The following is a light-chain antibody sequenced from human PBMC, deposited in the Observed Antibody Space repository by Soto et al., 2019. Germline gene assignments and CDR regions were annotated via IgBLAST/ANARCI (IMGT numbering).Light chain of an antibody. CDR3: QQRSNWPPIT. CDR2: DAS. CDR1: QSVKTF. J-gene: IGKJ5*01. V-gene: IGKV3-11*01. Sequence: EIVLTQSPATLSLSPGERATLSCRASQSVKTFLVWYQQRPGQAPRLLIHDASHRAAGIPARFSGSGFGTDFTLTLSSLETEDAAFYDGQQRSNWPPITFGQGTRLEIK.